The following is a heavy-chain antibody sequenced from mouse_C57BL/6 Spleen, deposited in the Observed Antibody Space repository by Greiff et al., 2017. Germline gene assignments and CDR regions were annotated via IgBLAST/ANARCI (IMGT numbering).Heavy chain of an antibody. CDR3: ARISYGNRGLYYAMDY. V-gene: IGHV1-42*01. D-gene: IGHD2-1*01. CDR1: GYSFTGYY. CDR2: INPSTGGT. Sequence: EVQLQQSGPELVKPGASVKISCKASGYSFTGYYMNWVKQSPEKSLEWIGEINPSTGGTTYNQKFKAKATLTVDKSSSTAYMQLKSLTSEDSAVYYCARISYGNRGLYYAMDYWGQGTSVTVSS. J-gene: IGHJ4*01.